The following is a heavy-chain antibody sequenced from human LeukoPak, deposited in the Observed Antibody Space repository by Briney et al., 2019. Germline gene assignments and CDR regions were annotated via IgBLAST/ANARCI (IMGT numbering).Heavy chain of an antibody. CDR3: AKRPYGSGSYLRWFDP. V-gene: IGHV3-23*01. CDR2: ISGSGGST. J-gene: IGHJ5*02. CDR1: GLTFSSYG. D-gene: IGHD3-10*01. Sequence: GGTLRLSCAASGLTFSSYGMSWVRQAPGKGLEWVSAISGSGGSTYYAGSVKGRFTISRDNSKNTLYLQMNSLRAEDTAVYYCAKRPYGSGSYLRWFDPWGQGTLVTVSS.